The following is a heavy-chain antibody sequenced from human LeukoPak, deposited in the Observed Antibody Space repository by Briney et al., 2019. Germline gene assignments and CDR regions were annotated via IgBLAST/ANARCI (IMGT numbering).Heavy chain of an antibody. D-gene: IGHD5-12*01. CDR3: AKDEQPSGYVPDY. Sequence: PGRSLRLSCAASGFTFSNYGMHWVRQAPGKGLEWVAVISYDGSNKYYADSVKGRFTISRDNSKNTLYLQMNSLRAEDTAVYYCAKDEQPSGYVPDYWGQGTLVTVSS. V-gene: IGHV3-30*18. CDR2: ISYDGSNK. J-gene: IGHJ4*02. CDR1: GFTFSNYG.